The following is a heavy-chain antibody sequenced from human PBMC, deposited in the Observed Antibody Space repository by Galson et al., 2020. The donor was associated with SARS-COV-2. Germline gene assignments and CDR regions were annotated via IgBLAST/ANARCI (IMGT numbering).Heavy chain of an antibody. Sequence: GGSLKLSCTASGLIFSDYYMTWIRLPPVKGLEWISYISPSSDYTNYADSVRGRFTISRDNTKTSLFLHMDSLRAEDTAVYYCAGSHKNFWYNFDNWGQGALVTVSS. V-gene: IGHV3-11*03. CDR2: ISPSSDYT. CDR1: GLIFSDYY. J-gene: IGHJ4*02. D-gene: IGHD6-13*01. CDR3: AGSHKNFWYNFDN.